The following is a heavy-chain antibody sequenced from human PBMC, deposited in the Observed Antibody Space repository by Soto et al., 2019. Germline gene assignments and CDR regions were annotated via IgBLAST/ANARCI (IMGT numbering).Heavy chain of an antibody. Sequence: ASVKVPCKASGYTFTSYGISWVRQAPGQGLEWIGWISAYNGNTNYAQKLQGRVTMTTDTSTSTAYMELRSLRSDDTAVYYCAVGTYYYDSCDAFDIWGQGTMVNVSS. V-gene: IGHV1-18*01. D-gene: IGHD3-22*01. CDR2: ISAYNGNT. J-gene: IGHJ3*02. CDR3: AVGTYYYDSCDAFDI. CDR1: GYTFTSYG.